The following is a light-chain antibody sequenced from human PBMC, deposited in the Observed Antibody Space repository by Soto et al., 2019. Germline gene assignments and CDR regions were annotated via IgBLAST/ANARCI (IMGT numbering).Light chain of an antibody. Sequence: QSALTQPASVSGSPGQSITISCTGTSSDVGGYNYVSWYQQHPGKAPKLMIYDVSNRPAGVSNRFSGSKYGNTASLTISGLQAEDVSDYYCSSYTSSSTRLFGGVTKLNVL. CDR3: SSYTSSSTRL. V-gene: IGLV2-14*01. CDR2: DVS. J-gene: IGLJ2*01. CDR1: SSDVGGYNY.